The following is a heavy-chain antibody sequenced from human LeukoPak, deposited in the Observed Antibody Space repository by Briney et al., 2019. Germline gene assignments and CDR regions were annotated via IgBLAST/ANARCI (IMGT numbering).Heavy chain of an antibody. Sequence: AGVSVTLSCAPTGLAGSSTLMSGVRQAPGRGLEWVSIIYSGGTTHYADSVKGRFTISRDNAKNMLYLQMDSLRVGDTAIYYCARNTDYYGSGTYGYFDHWGRGTLVTVSS. V-gene: IGHV3-53*01. J-gene: IGHJ2*01. D-gene: IGHD3-10*01. CDR1: GLAGSSTL. CDR3: ARNTDYYGSGTYGYFDH. CDR2: IYSGGTT.